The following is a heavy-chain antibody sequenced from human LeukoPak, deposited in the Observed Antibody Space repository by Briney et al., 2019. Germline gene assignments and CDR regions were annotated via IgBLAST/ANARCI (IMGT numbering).Heavy chain of an antibody. V-gene: IGHV4-61*02. Sequence: SETLSLTCTVSGGSISSGRYYWSWIRQPAGKGLEWIGRIYTSGSTNYNPSLKSRVTISVDTSKNQFSLKLSSVTAADTAVYYCARESVLRYFDWFSRYFDLWGRGTLVTVSS. J-gene: IGHJ2*01. CDR3: ARESVLRYFDWFSRYFDL. CDR2: IYTSGST. D-gene: IGHD3-9*01. CDR1: GGSISSGRYY.